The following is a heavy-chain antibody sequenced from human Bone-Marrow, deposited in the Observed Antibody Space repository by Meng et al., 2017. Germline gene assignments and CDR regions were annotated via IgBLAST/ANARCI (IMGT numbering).Heavy chain of an antibody. Sequence: QWQLVQSGAELKKPGASVKVSCKAAGYTFPDYWLHWVLRAPGQGLEWMGRINPKSGDTHYAQRFQGRVTMTGDTSISTAYMELSGLRSDDTAMYYCARDEDISAAGKLFGDYWGQGTLVTVSS. J-gene: IGHJ4*02. V-gene: IGHV1-2*06. CDR1: GYTFPDYW. CDR3: ARDEDISAAGKLFGDY. CDR2: INPKSGDT. D-gene: IGHD6-13*01.